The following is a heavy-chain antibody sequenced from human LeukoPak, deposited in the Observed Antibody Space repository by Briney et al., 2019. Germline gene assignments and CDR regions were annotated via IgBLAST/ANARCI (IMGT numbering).Heavy chain of an antibody. J-gene: IGHJ3*02. CDR3: ARHGGVVVPTAPSAFDI. V-gene: IGHV4-59*01. CDR1: GGSISSYY. CDR2: IYYSGST. Sequence: SETLSLTCTVSGGSISSYYWSWIRQPPGKGLEWIGYIYYSGSTNYNPSLKSRATISVDTSKNQFSLKLSFVTAADTAVYFCARHGGVVVPTAPSAFDIWGQGTKVTVSS. D-gene: IGHD2-2*01.